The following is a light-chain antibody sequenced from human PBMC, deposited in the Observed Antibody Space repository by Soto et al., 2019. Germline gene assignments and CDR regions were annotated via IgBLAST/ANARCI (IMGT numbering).Light chain of an antibody. J-gene: IGKJ5*01. CDR1: QGISSY. CDR2: AAS. Sequence: SATSGDRVTITGRASQGISSYLAWYQQKPGKAPKLLIYAASNFQSGVPSRFSGSGSGTHFTLTISSLQPEDFATYYCQQLHGYPITFGQGTRLEIK. V-gene: IGKV1-8*01. CDR3: QQLHGYPIT.